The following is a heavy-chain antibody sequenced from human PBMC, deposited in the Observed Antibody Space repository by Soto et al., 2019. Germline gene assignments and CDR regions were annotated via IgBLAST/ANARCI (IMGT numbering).Heavy chain of an antibody. J-gene: IGHJ4*02. D-gene: IGHD6-19*01. CDR3: ASRSSSSVNSSGWYLAV. CDR1: GYSFTSYW. CDR2: IYPGDSDT. Sequence: PGESLKISCKGSGYSFTSYWIGWVRQMPGKGLEWMGIIYPGDSDTRYSPSFQGQVTISADKSISTAYLQWSSLKASDTAMYYCASRSSSSVNSSGWYLAVWGQGTLVTAPQ. V-gene: IGHV5-51*01.